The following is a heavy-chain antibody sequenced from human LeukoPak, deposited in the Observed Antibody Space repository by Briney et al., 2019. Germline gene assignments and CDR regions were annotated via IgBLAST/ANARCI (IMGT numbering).Heavy chain of an antibody. V-gene: IGHV4-34*01. CDR3: ARGPVGVVVVLAGFDP. J-gene: IGHJ5*02. CDR2: INHSGST. D-gene: IGHD2-2*01. CDR1: GGSFSGYY. Sequence: SETLSLTCAVYGGSFSGYYWSWIRQPPGKGLEWIGEINHSGSTNYNPSLKSRVTISVDTSKNQFSLKLSSVTAADTAVYYCARGPVGVVVVLAGFDPWGQGTLVTVSS.